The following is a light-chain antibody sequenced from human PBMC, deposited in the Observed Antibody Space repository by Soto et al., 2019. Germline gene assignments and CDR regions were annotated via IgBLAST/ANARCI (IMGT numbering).Light chain of an antibody. Sequence: DIQMTQSPSTLSASVGDRVTITCRASQSISDWLAWYQQRSGKAPKLLIYKASSLQSGVPPRFSGSGSGTEFTLTISSLQPDDFATXYCQQYNRFPYTFGQGTKLEIK. J-gene: IGKJ2*01. CDR1: QSISDW. CDR2: KAS. CDR3: QQYNRFPYT. V-gene: IGKV1-5*03.